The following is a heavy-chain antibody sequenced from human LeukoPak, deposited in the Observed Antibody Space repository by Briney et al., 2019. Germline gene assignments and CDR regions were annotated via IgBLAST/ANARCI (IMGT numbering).Heavy chain of an antibody. V-gene: IGHV3-23*01. CDR2: INGSGGTT. J-gene: IGHJ4*02. Sequence: GSLSVSCAASGFTFSSYAMNWVRQAPGKGLEWVSPINGSGGTTYYADSVKGRFTIPSDNSKNTLYLLMNSLRAEDTAVYYCAAVAYGEFGPHYYWGQGTLVTVSS. CDR3: AAVAYGEFGPHYY. CDR1: GFTFSSYA. D-gene: IGHD4-17*01.